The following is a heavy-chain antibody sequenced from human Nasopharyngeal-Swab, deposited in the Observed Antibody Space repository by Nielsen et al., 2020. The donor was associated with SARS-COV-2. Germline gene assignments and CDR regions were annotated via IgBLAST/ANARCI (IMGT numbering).Heavy chain of an antibody. CDR2: IIPIFGTA. CDR3: ASSSGGSSWSLPFDY. CDR1: GGTFSSYA. J-gene: IGHJ4*02. Sequence: SVKVSCQASGGTFSSYAISWVRQAPGQGLEWMGGIIPIFGTANYAQKFQGRVTITADESTSTAYMELSSLRSEDTAVYYCASSSGGSSWSLPFDYWGQGTLVTVSS. V-gene: IGHV1-69*13. D-gene: IGHD6-13*01.